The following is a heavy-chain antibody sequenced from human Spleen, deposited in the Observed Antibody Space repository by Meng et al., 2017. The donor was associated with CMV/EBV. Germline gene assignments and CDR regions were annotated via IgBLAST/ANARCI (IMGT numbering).Heavy chain of an antibody. J-gene: IGHJ4*02. CDR2: ISGSGGTT. D-gene: IGHD1-26*01. Sequence: GESQKISCAATGFTFSSYAMSWVRQAPGKGLEWVSAISGSGGTTNYADSVKGRFTISRDNSKNTLYMQMNSLRAEDTAVYYCAKDRGVGASTFDYWGQGTLVTVSS. CDR3: AKDRGVGASTFDY. V-gene: IGHV3-23*01. CDR1: GFTFSSYA.